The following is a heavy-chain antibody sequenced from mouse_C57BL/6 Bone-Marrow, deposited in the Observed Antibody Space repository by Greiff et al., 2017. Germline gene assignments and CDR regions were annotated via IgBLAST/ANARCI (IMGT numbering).Heavy chain of an antibody. D-gene: IGHD2-12*01. CDR1: GYSFTGYF. V-gene: IGHV1-20*01. CDR2: IHPYNGDT. J-gene: IGHJ1*03. CDR3: ASSGSYSPYWYFAV. Sequence: VQLQQSGPELVKPGDSVKISCKASGYSFTGYFMNWVMQSHGKSLEWIGRIHPYNGDTIYNQKFKGKATLTVEKSSSTAHMELRLLTSEASAVYYCASSGSYSPYWYFAVWGTGTTVTVSS.